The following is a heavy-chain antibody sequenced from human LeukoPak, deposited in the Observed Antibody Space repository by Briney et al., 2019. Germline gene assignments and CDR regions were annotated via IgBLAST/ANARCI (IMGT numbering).Heavy chain of an antibody. V-gene: IGHV1-8*01. J-gene: IGHJ5*02. Sequence: ASVTVSYKASGYTFIDYDINWVRQAPGQGLEWVGWMNPNNGDTGYAQKFQGRVTMTRDTSVSTAFMELSSLTSDDTAVYYCARASRMMTAAYSWFDPWGQGTLVTVSS. CDR1: GYTFIDYD. CDR3: ARASRMMTAAYSWFDP. CDR2: MNPNNGDT. D-gene: IGHD2-2*01.